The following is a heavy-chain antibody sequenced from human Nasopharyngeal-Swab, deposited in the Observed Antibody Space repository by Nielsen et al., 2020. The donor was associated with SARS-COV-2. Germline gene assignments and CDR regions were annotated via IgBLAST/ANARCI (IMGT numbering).Heavy chain of an antibody. CDR2: INHSGST. Sequence: SETLSLTCAVYGGSFSGYYWSWIRQPPGKGLEWIGEINHSGSTNYNPSLKSRVTISVDTSKNQFSLKLSSVTAADTAVYYCVRRSYSSSWYGGGLDPWGQGTLVTVSS. V-gene: IGHV4-34*01. CDR3: VRRSYSSSWYGGGLDP. D-gene: IGHD6-13*01. CDR1: GGSFSGYY. J-gene: IGHJ5*02.